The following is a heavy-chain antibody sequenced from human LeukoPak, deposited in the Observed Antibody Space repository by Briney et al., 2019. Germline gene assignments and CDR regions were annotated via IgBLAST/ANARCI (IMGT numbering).Heavy chain of an antibody. D-gene: IGHD2-2*01. CDR1: GITFISYA. J-gene: IGHJ3*02. CDR2: LSPSGGTT. Sequence: SGGSLRLSCAASGITFISYAMSWVRQAPGKGLEWVSALSPSGGTTYYADSVKGRFTISRDNSKNTLYLQMNSLRAEDTAVYYCAKSGQLLGYDAFDIWGQGTMVTVSS. CDR3: AKSGQLLGYDAFDI. V-gene: IGHV3-23*01.